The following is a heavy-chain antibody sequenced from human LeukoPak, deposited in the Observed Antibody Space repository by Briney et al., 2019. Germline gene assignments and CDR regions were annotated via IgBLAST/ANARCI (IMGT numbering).Heavy chain of an antibody. CDR3: ASRIATAGSVDY. Sequence: TGGSLRLSCAASGFTFSSYAMSWVRQAPGKGLEWVSAISSSGGSTYYADSVKGRFTISRDKSKNTLYLQMNSLRAEDTAVYYCASRIATAGSVDYWGQGTLVTVSS. J-gene: IGHJ4*02. CDR1: GFTFSSYA. D-gene: IGHD6-13*01. V-gene: IGHV3-23*01. CDR2: ISSSGGST.